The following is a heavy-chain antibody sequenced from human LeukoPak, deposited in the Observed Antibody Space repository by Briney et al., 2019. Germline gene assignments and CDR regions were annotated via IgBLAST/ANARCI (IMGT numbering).Heavy chain of an antibody. D-gene: IGHD1-26*01. CDR1: GGSISSSSYY. Sequence: SETLSLTCTVSGGSISSSSYYWGWIRQPPGKGLEWIGSIYYSGSTYYNPSLKSRATISVDTSKNQFSLKLSSVTAADTAVYYCARPTQLYSGYFDYWGQGTLVTVSS. CDR3: ARPTQLYSGYFDY. V-gene: IGHV4-39*01. J-gene: IGHJ4*02. CDR2: IYYSGST.